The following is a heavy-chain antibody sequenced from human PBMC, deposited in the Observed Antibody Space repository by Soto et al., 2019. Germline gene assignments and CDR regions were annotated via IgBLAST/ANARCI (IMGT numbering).Heavy chain of an antibody. D-gene: IGHD2-2*01. V-gene: IGHV4-31*03. CDR1: GGYISSGGYY. CDR3: AVVVPARFDY. J-gene: IGHJ4*02. CDR2: IYYSGSP. Sequence: QVQLHESGPGLLKPSQTLSLTCTVSGGYISSGGYYWSWIRQHPGKGLEWIWYIYYSGSPYYIPSLKSRVTISVDPSKIPFSLKLSSVTAADTAVYYCAVVVPARFDYWGQGTLVTVSS.